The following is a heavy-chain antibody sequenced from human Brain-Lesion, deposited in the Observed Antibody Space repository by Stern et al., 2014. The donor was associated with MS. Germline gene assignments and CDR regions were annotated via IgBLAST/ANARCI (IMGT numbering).Heavy chain of an antibody. Sequence: QVTLKESGPVLVKPTETLKLTCSVSGFSLSNAAMGVSWIRQPPGKALECLAHIFSTGETAYSTSLKSRLTISKDPSRSQVVLTMTNMDPVDTATYYCARMREYCSGGICFAGYYDSWGQGTLVTVSS. CDR2: IFSTGET. J-gene: IGHJ4*02. D-gene: IGHD2-15*01. CDR1: GFSLSNAAMG. CDR3: ARMREYCSGGICFAGYYDS. V-gene: IGHV2-26*01.